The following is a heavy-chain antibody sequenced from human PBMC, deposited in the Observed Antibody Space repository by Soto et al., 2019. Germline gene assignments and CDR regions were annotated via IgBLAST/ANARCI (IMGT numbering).Heavy chain of an antibody. CDR3: ARQTGLLWPRTAFDI. CDR2: IYYSGST. Sequence: PSETLSLTCTVSGGSISSYYWSWIRQPPGKGLEWIGYIYYSGSTNYNPSLKSRVTISVDTSKNQFSLKLSSVTAADTAVYYCARQTGLLWPRTAFDIWGQGTMVTVSS. CDR1: GGSISSYY. J-gene: IGHJ3*02. V-gene: IGHV4-59*08. D-gene: IGHD3-10*01.